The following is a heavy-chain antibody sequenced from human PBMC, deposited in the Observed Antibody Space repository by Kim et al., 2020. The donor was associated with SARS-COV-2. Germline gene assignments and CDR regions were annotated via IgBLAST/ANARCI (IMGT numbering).Heavy chain of an antibody. CDR3: AKIHHAVLTCDYTYFD. J-gene: IGHJ4*01. CDR2: ISGSGEST. Sequence: GGCLRLFCAASGFTVSSYGMCWVRRAPGKGLMWVSGISGSGESTYYADSLKVLFTISRDKSKKTLYLQINSLRSEDTAEYYCAKIHHAVLTCDYTYFD. CDR1: GFTVSSYG. V-gene: IGHV3-23*01. D-gene: IGHD3-9*01.